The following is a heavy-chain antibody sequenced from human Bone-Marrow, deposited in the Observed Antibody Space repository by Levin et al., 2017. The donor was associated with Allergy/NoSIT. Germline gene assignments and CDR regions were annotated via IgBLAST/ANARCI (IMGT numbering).Heavy chain of an antibody. CDR1: GFTFRHYP. V-gene: IGHV3-48*02. Sequence: ASVKVSCAASGFTFRHYPMNWVRQAPGKGLEWVSCITSSGDSTYYADSVKGRFTISRDNAKNSLYLQLNRLRDEDTAMYYCARDPARGYYDSSGYSGDHWGQGTLVTVSS. J-gene: IGHJ4*02. CDR3: ARDPARGYYDSSGYSGDH. CDR2: ITSSGDST. D-gene: IGHD3-22*01.